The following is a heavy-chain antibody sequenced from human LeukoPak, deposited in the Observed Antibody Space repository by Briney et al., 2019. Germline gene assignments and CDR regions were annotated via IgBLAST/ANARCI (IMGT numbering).Heavy chain of an antibody. CDR1: GYTFTSYY. CDR2: INPSGGST. J-gene: IGHJ4*02. D-gene: IGHD3-10*01. Sequence: ASVKVSCKASGYTFTSYYMHWVRQAPGQGLEWMGIINPSGGSTSYAQKFQGRVTMTRDTSTRTVYMELSSLRSEDTAVYYCAREDGRQGGSGSYYTTSYWGQGTLVTVSS. CDR3: AREDGRQGGSGSYYTTSY. V-gene: IGHV1-46*01.